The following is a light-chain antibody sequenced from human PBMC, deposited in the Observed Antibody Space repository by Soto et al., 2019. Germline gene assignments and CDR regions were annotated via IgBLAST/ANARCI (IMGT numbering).Light chain of an antibody. V-gene: IGKV1-8*01. Sequence: AILISQSASSLSASAGDRGTITGLSVQGISSYLARYQQKPGKAPKLLIYKASTLKSGVPSRFSGSGSGTEFTLIISGLQPDDSATYYCQQYTNTNNPWMFGQGTKVDIK. J-gene: IGKJ1*01. CDR2: KAS. CDR1: QGISSY. CDR3: QQYTNTNNPWM.